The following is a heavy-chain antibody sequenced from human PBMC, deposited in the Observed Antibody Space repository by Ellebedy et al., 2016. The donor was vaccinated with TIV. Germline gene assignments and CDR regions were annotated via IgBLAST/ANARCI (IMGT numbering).Heavy chain of an antibody. CDR3: ARGWFGSGMGV. CDR1: GDSVSTDIG. J-gene: IGHJ6*02. V-gene: IGHV6-1*01. Sequence: SETLSLTCVISGDSVSTDIGWNWIRQSPARGLEWLGRTYYRSKGNNDYAVSLKSRITINPDTSKNQFSLQLNSEIPDDTAVYYCARGWFGSGMGVWGQGTTVTVSS. D-gene: IGHD3-16*01. CDR2: TYYRSKGNN.